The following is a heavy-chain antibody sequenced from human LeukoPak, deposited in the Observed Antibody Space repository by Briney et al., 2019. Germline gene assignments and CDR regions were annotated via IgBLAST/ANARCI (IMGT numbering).Heavy chain of an antibody. J-gene: IGHJ4*02. CDR3: ARERDGRFFDY. CDR1: GLTFRSYW. Sequence: GGSLRLSCAVTGLTFRSYWMSWVRQAPGKGLEWVANINQDGSEKYFVDSVKGRFTISRDNAKNSLHLQMNTLRAEDTAVYYCARERDGRFFDYWGQGTLVTVSS. V-gene: IGHV3-7*01. D-gene: IGHD5-24*01. CDR2: INQDGSEK.